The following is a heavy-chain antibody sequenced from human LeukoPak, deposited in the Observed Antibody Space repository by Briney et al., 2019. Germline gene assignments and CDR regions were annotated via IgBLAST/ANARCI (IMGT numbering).Heavy chain of an antibody. V-gene: IGHV3-43*01. J-gene: IGHJ1*01. CDR3: AKEGPNVRYFQH. CDR2: ISWDGGST. CDR1: GFTFDDYT. D-gene: IGHD3-10*02. Sequence: GGSLRLSCAASGFTFDDYTMHWVRQAPGKGLEWVSLISWDGGSTYYADSVKGRFTISRDNSKNSLYLQMNSLRTEDTALYYCAKEGPNVRYFQHWGQGTLVTVSS.